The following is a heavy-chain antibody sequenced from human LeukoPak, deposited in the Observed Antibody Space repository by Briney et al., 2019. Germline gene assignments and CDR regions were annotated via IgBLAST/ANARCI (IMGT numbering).Heavy chain of an antibody. CDR3: ARELCSGGSCLPDY. Sequence: GGSLRLSCAASGFTFSSYAMHWVRQAPGKGLEWVAVISYDGSNKYYADSVRGRFTISRDNSKNTLYLQMNSLRAEDMAVYYCARELCSGGSCLPDYWGQGTLVTVSS. J-gene: IGHJ4*02. V-gene: IGHV3-30-3*01. CDR2: ISYDGSNK. D-gene: IGHD2-15*01. CDR1: GFTFSSYA.